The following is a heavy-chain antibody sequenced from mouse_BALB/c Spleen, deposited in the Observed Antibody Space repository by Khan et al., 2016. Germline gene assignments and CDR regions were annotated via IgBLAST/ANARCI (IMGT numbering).Heavy chain of an antibody. CDR1: GYTFTNYG. CDR3: ARTARATFAY. J-gene: IGHJ3*01. V-gene: IGHV9-3*02. Sequence: LVESGPELKTPGETVKISCKASGYTFTNYGMNWVKPAPGKGLQWMGWIHTSTGEPTYAEEFKGRIAFSLETSASTAYLQLNNLKSEDTATYFCARTARATFAYWGQGTLVTVSA. CDR2: IHTSTGEP. D-gene: IGHD3-1*01.